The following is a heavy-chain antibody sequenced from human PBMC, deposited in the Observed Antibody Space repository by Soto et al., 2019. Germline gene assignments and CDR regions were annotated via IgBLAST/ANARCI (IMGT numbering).Heavy chain of an antibody. J-gene: IGHJ6*03. CDR2: IYYSGST. Sequence: SETLSLTCTVSGGSISSSSYYWGWIRQPPGKGLEWIGSIYYSGSTYYNPSLKSRVTISVDTSKNQFSLKLSSVTAADTAVYYCARLGGYCSGGSCYFYYYYYYMDVWGKGTTVTVSS. D-gene: IGHD2-15*01. V-gene: IGHV4-39*01. CDR1: GGSISSSSYY. CDR3: ARLGGYCSGGSCYFYYYYYYMDV.